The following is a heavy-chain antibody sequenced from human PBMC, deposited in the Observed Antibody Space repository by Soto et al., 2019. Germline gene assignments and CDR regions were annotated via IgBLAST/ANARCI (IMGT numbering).Heavy chain of an antibody. V-gene: IGHV1-18*01. J-gene: IGHJ6*02. CDR2: ISGYNGNT. CDR3: ARDRGGAGMDV. Sequence: QVQLVQSGAEVKKPGASVKVSCKASGYTFSSYGISWVRQAPGQGLEWMGWISGYNGNTNYAQKLQGRVTMTIDTSTSTGYMELRRLRSDDTAVYYCARDRGGAGMDVWGQGTTVTVSS. D-gene: IGHD3-16*01. CDR1: GYTFSSYG.